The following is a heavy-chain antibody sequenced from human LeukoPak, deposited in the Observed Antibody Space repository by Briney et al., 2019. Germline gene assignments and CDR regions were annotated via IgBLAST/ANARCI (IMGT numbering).Heavy chain of an antibody. D-gene: IGHD2-21*01. J-gene: IGHJ4*02. V-gene: IGHV3-48*04. CDR3: ATGLFHFDY. CDR1: GFTFSSYS. CDR2: ISSASGSI. Sequence: PGGSLRLSCAASGFTFSSYSMNWVRQAPGKGLEWVSYISSASGSIYYADSVKGRFTISRDNAKNSLYLQMNSLRAEDTAVYYCATGLFHFDYWGQGTLVTV.